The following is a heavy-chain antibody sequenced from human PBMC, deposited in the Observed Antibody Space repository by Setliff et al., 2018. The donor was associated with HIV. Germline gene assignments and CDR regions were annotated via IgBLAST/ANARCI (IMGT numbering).Heavy chain of an antibody. J-gene: IGHJ4*02. D-gene: IGHD3-10*01. CDR1: GFTFSNFW. V-gene: IGHV3-7*03. CDR2: IKQDGSDT. CDR3: AKKTAAYTSGSWLHY. Sequence: GGSLRLSCAASGFTFSNFWMSWVRQAPGKGLEWVANIKQDGSDTYYADSVKGRFVISREKSKSTLYLQMNSLRAGDTAVYYCAKKTAAYTSGSWLHYWGQGTLVTVSS.